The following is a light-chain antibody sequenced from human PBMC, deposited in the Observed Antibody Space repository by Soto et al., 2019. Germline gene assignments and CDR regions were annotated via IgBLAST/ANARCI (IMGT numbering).Light chain of an antibody. CDR3: QQYGSSPLT. CDR1: QSVSSY. J-gene: IGKJ4*01. CDR2: GAS. Sequence: ELVITPPPSTLSISXVERTPLAXXASQSVSSYLAWYQQKPGQAPRLLIYGASSRATGIPDRFSGSGSGTDFTLTISRLEPEDFAVYYCQQYGSSPLTFGGGTKVDI. V-gene: IGKV3-20*01.